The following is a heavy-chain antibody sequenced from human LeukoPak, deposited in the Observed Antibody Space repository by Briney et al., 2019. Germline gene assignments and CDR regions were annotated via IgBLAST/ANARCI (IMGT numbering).Heavy chain of an antibody. Sequence: GGSLRLSCAASGFTFHGYWMHWVRQAPGKGLVWVSRIDNDGGSTTYADSVKGRFTISRDNAKNTLYLQMNSVRAEDTAVYYCARSWFPYYFDYWGQGTLVTVSS. CDR1: GFTFHGYW. CDR3: ARSWFPYYFDY. J-gene: IGHJ4*02. V-gene: IGHV3-74*01. D-gene: IGHD3-9*01. CDR2: IDNDGGST.